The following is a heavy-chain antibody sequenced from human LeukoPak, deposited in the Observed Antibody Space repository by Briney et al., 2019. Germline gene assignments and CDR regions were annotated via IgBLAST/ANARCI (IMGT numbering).Heavy chain of an antibody. D-gene: IGHD3-10*01. CDR3: AREGGRITMVRGVIS. CDR2: IYTSGST. J-gene: IGHJ5*02. Sequence: PSETLSLTCTVSGGSISSSSYYWGWIRQPAGKGLEWIGRIYTSGSTNYNPSLKSRVTISVDTSKNQFSLKLSSVTAADTAVYYCAREGGRITMVRGVISWGQGTLVTVSS. V-gene: IGHV4-61*02. CDR1: GGSISSSSYY.